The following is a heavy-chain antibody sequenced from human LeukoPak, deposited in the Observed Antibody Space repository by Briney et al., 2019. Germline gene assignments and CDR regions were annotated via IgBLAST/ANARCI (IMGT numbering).Heavy chain of an antibody. Sequence: ASVKVSCKTSGYTFTNYDIYWVRQAPGQGLECMGWVSGYTGDTKYAQILQGRFTVTTDTSTSTAYMELRSLTYDDTAVYYCARAGYCGDGGCRGGSAFDVWGQGTMVTVSS. J-gene: IGHJ3*01. V-gene: IGHV1-18*01. CDR3: ARAGYCGDGGCRGGSAFDV. D-gene: IGHD2-15*01. CDR1: GYTFTNYD. CDR2: VSGYTGDT.